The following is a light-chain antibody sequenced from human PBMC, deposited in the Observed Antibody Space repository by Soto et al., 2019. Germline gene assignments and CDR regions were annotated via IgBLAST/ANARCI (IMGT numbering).Light chain of an antibody. J-gene: IGKJ4*01. CDR1: QGISSY. CDR3: QQIKSYPIT. V-gene: IGKV1-9*01. CDR2: AAS. Sequence: DIQLTQSPSFLSACVGDRVTITCRASQGISSYLAWYQQKPGKAPKLLIYAASTLQSGVPSRFSGSGSGTEFTLTISSLQPEDFATYFCQQIKSYPITFGGGTKVDIK.